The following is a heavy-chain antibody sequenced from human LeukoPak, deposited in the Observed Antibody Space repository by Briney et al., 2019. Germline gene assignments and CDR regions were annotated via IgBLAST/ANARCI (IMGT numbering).Heavy chain of an antibody. Sequence: PSETLSLTGTDSGGSISSYYWSWIRQPAGKGLEWIGRIYTSGSTNYNPSLKSRVTMSVDTSKNQSSLKLSSVTAADTAVYYCASGYGARFDYWGQGTLVTVSS. CDR2: IYTSGST. CDR3: ASGYGARFDY. CDR1: GGSISSYY. D-gene: IGHD3-22*01. J-gene: IGHJ4*02. V-gene: IGHV4-4*07.